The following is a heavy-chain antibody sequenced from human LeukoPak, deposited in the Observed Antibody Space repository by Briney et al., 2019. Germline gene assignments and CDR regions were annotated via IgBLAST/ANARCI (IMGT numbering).Heavy chain of an antibody. CDR3: TKSQVGALVYFAY. CDR2: ISRNSGSI. J-gene: IGHJ4*02. CDR1: GFTFSDYD. V-gene: IGHV3-9*01. D-gene: IGHD1-26*01. Sequence: PGGSLRLSCAASGFTFSDYDIHWVRQAPGKGLEWVSSISRNSGSICYADSVKGRFTISRDNAKNSLYLQMNSLRVEDTAVYYCTKSQVGALVYFAYRGQGTLVTVSS.